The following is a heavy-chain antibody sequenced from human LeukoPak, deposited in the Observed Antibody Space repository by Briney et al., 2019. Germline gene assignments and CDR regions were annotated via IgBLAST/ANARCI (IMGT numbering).Heavy chain of an antibody. V-gene: IGHV3-7*04. CDR1: GFTFSSFW. CDR3: ARGRFSYDY. CDR2: IKQDGSEK. J-gene: IGHJ4*02. D-gene: IGHD3-10*01. Sequence: GGSLRLSCAASGFTFSSFWMIWVRPAPGKGLEWVANIKQDGSEKYYVDSVKGRFTISRDNAKNSLYLQMNSLRAEDTAVYYCARGRFSYDYWGQGTLVTVSS.